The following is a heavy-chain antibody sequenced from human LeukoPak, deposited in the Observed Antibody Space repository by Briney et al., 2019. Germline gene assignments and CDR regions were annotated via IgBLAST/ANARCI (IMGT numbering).Heavy chain of an antibody. J-gene: IGHJ4*02. Sequence: GGSLRLSCAASGFTFSSYAMHWVRQAPGKGLEYVSAISSNGGSTYYANSVKSRFTISRDNSKNTLYLQMGSLRAEDMAVYYCARASGSYGLGRAYYFDYWGQGTLVTVSS. CDR1: GFTFSSYA. V-gene: IGHV3-64*01. CDR3: ARASGSYGLGRAYYFDY. D-gene: IGHD1-26*01. CDR2: ISSNGGST.